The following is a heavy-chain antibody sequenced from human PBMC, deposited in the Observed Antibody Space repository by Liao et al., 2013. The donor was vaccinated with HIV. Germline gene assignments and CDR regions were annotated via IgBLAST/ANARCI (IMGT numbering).Heavy chain of an antibody. J-gene: IGHJ2*01. V-gene: IGHV4-59*01. CDR3: ARVQWXPAPNWYSDL. Sequence: QVQLQESGPGLVKPSETLSLTCTVSGGSISGYYWSWIRQPPGKGLEWIGYIHYSGTTNYNPSLKSRVTISLDTSKNQFSLKLSSVTAADTAVYYCARVQWXPAPNWYSDLWGRGTLVIVSS. CDR2: IHYSGTT. D-gene: IGHD1-26*01. CDR1: GGSISGYY.